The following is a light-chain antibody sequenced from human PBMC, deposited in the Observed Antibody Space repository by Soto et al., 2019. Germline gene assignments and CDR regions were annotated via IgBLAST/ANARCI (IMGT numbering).Light chain of an antibody. V-gene: IGLV3-21*04. CDR1: NIGSKS. J-gene: IGLJ2*01. CDR2: YNS. CDR3: QVWDRSSDHVV. Sequence: SYELTQPPSVSVAPGKTAMITCGGDNIGSKSVHWYQQKHGQAPVVVINYNSDRPSGIPDRFSGSNSGSTATLTITRVEAGDEADYYCQVWDRSSDHVVFGGGTKVTVL.